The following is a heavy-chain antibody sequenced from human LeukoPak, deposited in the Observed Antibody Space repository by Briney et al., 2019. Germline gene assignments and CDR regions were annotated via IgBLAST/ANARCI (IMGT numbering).Heavy chain of an antibody. CDR2: ISYDAIHK. D-gene: IGHD6-6*01. Sequence: GGSLRLSCAASGFTFSSYSMHWVRQAPGKGLEWVAVISYDAIHKYYADSVKGRFTISRDNSKNTLYLQKNSLRAEDTAVYYCARDRGFEYSDTGSFDYWGQGTLVTVSS. CDR3: ARDRGFEYSDTGSFDY. J-gene: IGHJ4*02. CDR1: GFTFSSYS. V-gene: IGHV3-30-3*01.